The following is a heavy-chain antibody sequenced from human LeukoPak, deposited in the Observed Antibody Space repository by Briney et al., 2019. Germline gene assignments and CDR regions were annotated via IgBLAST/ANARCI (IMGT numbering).Heavy chain of an antibody. D-gene: IGHD6-13*01. V-gene: IGHV3-23*01. CDR2: ISGSGGRT. Sequence: GGSLRLSCAASGFTFSSYAMTWVRQAPGKGLEWVSTISGSGGRTYYADSVEGRFTISRDNAKNSLYLQMNSLSAEDTAVYYCGSIGSSWYEDYCGQGTLVTVSS. CDR3: GSIGSSWYEDY. J-gene: IGHJ4*02. CDR1: GFTFSSYA.